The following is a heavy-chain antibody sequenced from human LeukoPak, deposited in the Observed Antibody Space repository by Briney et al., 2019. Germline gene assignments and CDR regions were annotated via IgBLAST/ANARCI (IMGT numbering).Heavy chain of an antibody. CDR1: GGTFSSYA. J-gene: IGHJ1*01. V-gene: IGHV1-69*05. D-gene: IGHD3-22*01. CDR3: ARVGVIRSRYFQH. Sequence: GASVKVSCKASGGTFSSYAISWVRQAPGQGLEWMGGIIPIFGTANYAQKFQGRVTITTDESTSTAYMELSSLRSEDTAVYYCARVGVIRSRYFQHWGQGTLVTVSS. CDR2: IIPIFGTA.